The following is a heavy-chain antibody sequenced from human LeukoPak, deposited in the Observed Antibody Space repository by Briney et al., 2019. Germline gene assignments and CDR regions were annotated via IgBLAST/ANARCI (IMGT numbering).Heavy chain of an antibody. CDR3: ARVTGGSGSYSWFHP. CDR2: FDPEDGET. J-gene: IGHJ5*02. V-gene: IGHV1-24*01. Sequence: ASVKVSCKVSGYTLTELSMHWVRQAPGKGLEWMGGFDPEDGETIYAQKFQGRVTMTEDTSTDTAYMELSSLRSEDTAVYYCARVTGGSGSYSWFHPWGQGTLVTVSS. D-gene: IGHD1-26*01. CDR1: GYTLTELS.